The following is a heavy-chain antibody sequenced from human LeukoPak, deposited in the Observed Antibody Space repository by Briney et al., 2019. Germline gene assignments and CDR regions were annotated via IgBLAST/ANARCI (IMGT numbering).Heavy chain of an antibody. Sequence: ASVKVSCKASGYTFADYYIHWVRQAPGQGLEWMGLINPNTGGTNYAQKFQGRVTMTRDTSITTAYMELSRLRSDDTAMYYCARRPIVGVPAPIDYWGQGNLVTVSS. CDR1: GYTFADYY. CDR3: ARRPIVGVPAPIDY. D-gene: IGHD2-2*01. CDR2: INPNTGGT. V-gene: IGHV1-2*02. J-gene: IGHJ4*02.